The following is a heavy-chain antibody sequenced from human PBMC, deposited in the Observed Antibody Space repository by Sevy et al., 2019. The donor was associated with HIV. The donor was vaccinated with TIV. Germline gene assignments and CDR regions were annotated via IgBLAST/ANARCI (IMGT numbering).Heavy chain of an antibody. CDR1: GGSITSLY. CDR3: AGENAWGRGYS. J-gene: IGHJ4*02. D-gene: IGHD1-26*01. V-gene: IGHV4-59*08. CDR2: IYYNGHI. Sequence: SETLSLTRTVSGGSITSLYWNWIRQPPGKRLEWIANIYYNGHINYNPSLKSRVTLSLDTSKNQFSLRLSSVTAADTAMYYCAGENAWGRGYSWGQGTLVTVSS.